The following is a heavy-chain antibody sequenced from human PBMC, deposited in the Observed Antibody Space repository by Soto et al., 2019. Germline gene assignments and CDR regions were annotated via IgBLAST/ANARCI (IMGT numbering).Heavy chain of an antibody. V-gene: IGHV3-30*18. D-gene: IGHD4-17*01. J-gene: IGHJ4*02. CDR1: GFTFSSYG. CDR3: AKDHLETTVTTPSY. CDR2: ISYDGNNK. Sequence: QVQPVESGGGVVQPGRSLRLSCAASGFTFSSYGMHWVRQAPGKGLEWVAVISYDGNNKYYADSVKGRFTISRDNFKNTLYLQMDSLRAEDTAMYYCAKDHLETTVTTPSYWGQGTLVTVSS.